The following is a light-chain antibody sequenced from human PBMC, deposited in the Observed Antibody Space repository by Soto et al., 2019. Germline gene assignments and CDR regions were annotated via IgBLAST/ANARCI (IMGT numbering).Light chain of an antibody. CDR2: RNN. CDR1: SSNIGSNY. J-gene: IGLJ2*01. Sequence: QSVLTQPPSASGTPGQRDNISCSGSSSNIGSNYVYWYRQFPGTAPKLLIQRNNQRPSGVPARFSGSKSGTSASLAISGLRSEDEADYYCGGWDDSLSGPVFGGGTKLTVL. CDR3: GGWDDSLSGPV. V-gene: IGLV1-47*01.